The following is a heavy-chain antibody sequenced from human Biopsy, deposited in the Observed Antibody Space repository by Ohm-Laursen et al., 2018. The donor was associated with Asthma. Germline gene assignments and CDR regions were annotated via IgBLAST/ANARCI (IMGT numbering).Heavy chain of an antibody. V-gene: IGHV3-9*01. Sequence: RSLRLSCAASGFTFDDYAMNWVRQAPGKGLEWVSGISWNSGSLEYADSVKGRFTISRDNAKNSLFLQMNSLRAEDTAVYYCARGGSRDLWGTYRYPWDYWGQGTLVTVSS. CDR3: ARGGSRDLWGTYRYPWDY. CDR1: GFTFDDYA. CDR2: ISWNSGSL. J-gene: IGHJ4*02. D-gene: IGHD3-16*02.